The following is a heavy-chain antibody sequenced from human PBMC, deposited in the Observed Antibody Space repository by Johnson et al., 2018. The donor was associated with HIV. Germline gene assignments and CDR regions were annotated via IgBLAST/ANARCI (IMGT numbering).Heavy chain of an antibody. CDR2: IYSGGST. Sequence: QMQLVESGGGVVQPGRSLRLSCAASGFTFSSYAMHWVRQAPGKGLEWVSVIYSGGSTYYADSVKGRFTISRDSSKNSLYLQMNSLRAEDTAVYYCASGYCSSTSCYGRKLLDDAFDIWGQGTMVTVSS. CDR3: ASGYCSSTSCYGRKLLDDAFDI. CDR1: GFTFSSYA. V-gene: IGHV3-NL1*01. D-gene: IGHD2-2*03. J-gene: IGHJ3*02.